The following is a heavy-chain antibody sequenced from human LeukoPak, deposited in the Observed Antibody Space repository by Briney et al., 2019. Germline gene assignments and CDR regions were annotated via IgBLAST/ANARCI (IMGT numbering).Heavy chain of an antibody. CDR2: IKQDGSEK. V-gene: IGHV3-7*01. D-gene: IGHD3-3*01. J-gene: IGHJ6*03. CDR3: ARDNGVVHGIFYMDV. CDR1: GFTFSNYW. Sequence: GGSLRLSCAASGFTFSNYWMTWVRQAPGKGLEWVADIKQDGSEKLYVKSVRGRFTVSRDNAKMSLFLQLNSLRAEDTAVYYCARDNGVVHGIFYMDVWGKGSTVTVS.